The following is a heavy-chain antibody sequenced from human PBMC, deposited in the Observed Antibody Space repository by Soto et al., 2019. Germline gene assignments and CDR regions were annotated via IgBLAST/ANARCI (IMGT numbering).Heavy chain of an antibody. J-gene: IGHJ6*02. D-gene: IGHD3-16*01. CDR1: GYTFTSYG. V-gene: IGHV1-18*04. Sequence: QVQLVQSGAEVKKPGASVKVSCKASGYTFTSYGISWVRQAPGQGLEWMGWISAYNGNTNYAQKLQGRVTMTTDTSTSTADMELRSLRSDDTAVYYCARVGGVGYYYYYGMDVWGQGTTVTVSS. CDR2: ISAYNGNT. CDR3: ARVGGVGYYYYYGMDV.